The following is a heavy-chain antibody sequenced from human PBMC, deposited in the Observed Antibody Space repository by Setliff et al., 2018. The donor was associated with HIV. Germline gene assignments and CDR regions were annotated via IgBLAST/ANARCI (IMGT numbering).Heavy chain of an antibody. CDR1: GGSISSSSYY. CDR3: ARPRLRGSGAFDI. V-gene: IGHV4-39*01. CDR2: IYYSGTT. Sequence: LSLTCTASGGSISSSSYYWGWIRQPPGKGLEWIGSIYYSGTTYYNPSLKSRVAISVDTSKNQFSLKLSSVTAADTAVYYCARPRLRGSGAFDIWGQGTMVTVSS. D-gene: IGHD2-21*01. J-gene: IGHJ3*02.